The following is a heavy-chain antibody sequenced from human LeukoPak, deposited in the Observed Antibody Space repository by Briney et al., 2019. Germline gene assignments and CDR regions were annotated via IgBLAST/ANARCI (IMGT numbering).Heavy chain of an antibody. J-gene: IGHJ4*02. CDR2: VHPEDGAT. CDR1: GYTFSDYY. D-gene: IGHD5-12*01. CDR3: ATTSAYGYLDF. V-gene: IGHV1-69-2*01. Sequence: ASVKVSCKASGYTFSDYYIHWMQQAPGKGLEWMGRVHPEDGATIYTANFQGRVTITADTSIDTAYMELSSLKFDDTAIYYCATTSAYGYLDFWGQETLVTVSS.